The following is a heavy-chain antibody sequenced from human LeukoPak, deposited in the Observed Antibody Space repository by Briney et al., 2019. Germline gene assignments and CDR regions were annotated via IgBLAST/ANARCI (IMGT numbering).Heavy chain of an antibody. CDR3: ARQSLPDGYSYGPPDY. Sequence: PGGSLRFSCAASGFTFSSYSMNWVRQAPGKGLEWVSYISSSSSTIYYADSVKGRFTISRDNAKNSLYLQMNSLRAEDTAVYYCARQSLPDGYSYGPPDYWGQGTLVTVSS. J-gene: IGHJ4*02. CDR1: GFTFSSYS. V-gene: IGHV3-48*01. CDR2: ISSSSSTI. D-gene: IGHD5-18*01.